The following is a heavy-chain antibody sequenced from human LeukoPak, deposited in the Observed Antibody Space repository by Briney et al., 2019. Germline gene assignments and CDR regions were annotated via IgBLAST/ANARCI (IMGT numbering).Heavy chain of an antibody. D-gene: IGHD2-2*01. CDR2: INHSGST. Sequence: SETLSLTCAVYGGSFSGYYWSWIRQPPGKGLEWIGEINHSGSTNYNPSLKSRVTISVDTSKNQFSLKLSSVTAADTAVYYCARGDIVVVPAAPYYYYYGMDVWGQGTTVNVSS. CDR3: ARGDIVVVPAAPYYYYYGMDV. J-gene: IGHJ6*02. V-gene: IGHV4-34*01. CDR1: GGSFSGYY.